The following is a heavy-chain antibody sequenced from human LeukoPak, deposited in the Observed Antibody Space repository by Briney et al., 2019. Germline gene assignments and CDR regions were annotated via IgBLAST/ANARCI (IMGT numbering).Heavy chain of an antibody. CDR3: ARVPTIAEDRDGMDV. Sequence: PGGSLRLSCAASGFTVSSNYMSWVRQAPGKGLGWVSVIYSGGSTYYADSVKGRFTISRDNSKNTLYLQMNSLRAEDTAVYYCARVPTIAEDRDGMDVWGQGTTVTVSS. CDR2: IYSGGST. D-gene: IGHD6-13*01. CDR1: GFTVSSNY. J-gene: IGHJ6*02. V-gene: IGHV3-53*01.